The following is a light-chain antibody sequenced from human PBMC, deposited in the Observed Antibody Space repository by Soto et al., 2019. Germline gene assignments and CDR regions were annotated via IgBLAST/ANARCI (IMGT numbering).Light chain of an antibody. CDR3: QQYENPLLT. V-gene: IGKV1-33*01. J-gene: IGKJ4*01. CDR2: DAS. CDR1: QDISNY. Sequence: DIQMTQSPSSLSASVGDRVTITCQASQDISNYLIWYQQKPGKAPKLLIYDASNLETGVPSRFSGSASGTDFTFTISGLQPEDTATYYCQQYENPLLTFGGGTKVEIK.